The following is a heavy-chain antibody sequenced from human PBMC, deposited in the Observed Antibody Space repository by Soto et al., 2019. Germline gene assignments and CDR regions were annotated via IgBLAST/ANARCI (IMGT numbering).Heavy chain of an antibody. D-gene: IGHD6-13*01. Sequence: GGSLRLSCAASGFTFSNAWMNWVRQAPGKGLEWVGRIKSKTDGGTTDYAAPVKGRFTISRDDSKNTLYLQMNSLKTEDTAVYYCTTDFSLAAAGRFGYWGQGTLVTVSS. J-gene: IGHJ4*02. CDR3: TTDFSLAAAGRFGY. CDR1: GFTFSNAW. V-gene: IGHV3-15*07. CDR2: IKSKTDGGTT.